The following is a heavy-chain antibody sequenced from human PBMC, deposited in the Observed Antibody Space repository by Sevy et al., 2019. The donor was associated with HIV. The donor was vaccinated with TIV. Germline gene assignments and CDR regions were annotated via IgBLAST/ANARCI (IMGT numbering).Heavy chain of an antibody. CDR1: GFTFSSYG. D-gene: IGHD3-3*01. J-gene: IGHJ4*02. Sequence: GGSLRLSCTASGFTFSSYGMHWVRQAPGKGLEWVAVISYDGSNKYYADSVKGRFTISRDNSKNTLYLQMNSLRAEDTAVYYCAKDGDYDFWSGFFDYWGQGTLVTVSS. CDR2: ISYDGSNK. CDR3: AKDGDYDFWSGFFDY. V-gene: IGHV3-30*18.